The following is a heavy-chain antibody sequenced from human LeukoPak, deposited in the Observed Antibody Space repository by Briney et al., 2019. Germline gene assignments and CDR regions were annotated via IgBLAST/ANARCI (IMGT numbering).Heavy chain of an antibody. D-gene: IGHD3-16*02. Sequence: ASVKVSCKASGYIFTSYDINWVRQATGQGLEWMGWMNPNSGNTGYAQKFQGRVTMTRNTSISTAYMELSSLRSEDTAVYYCTTDVTFGGVIVWDAFDIWGQGTMVTVSS. CDR2: MNPNSGNT. CDR3: TTDVTFGGVIVWDAFDI. V-gene: IGHV1-8*01. CDR1: GYIFTSYD. J-gene: IGHJ3*02.